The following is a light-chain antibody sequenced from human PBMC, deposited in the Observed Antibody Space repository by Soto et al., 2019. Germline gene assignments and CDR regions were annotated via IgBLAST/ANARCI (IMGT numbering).Light chain of an antibody. J-gene: IGKJ2*01. Sequence: EIVMTQSPATLSVSPGERATLSCRASQSVSSNLAWYQQKPGQAPRLLIYGASTRATGIPARFSGSGSGTDFTRTISSLQSEDFAVYYGQQYNNWPLYTFGQGTKLEIK. CDR2: GAS. V-gene: IGKV3-15*01. CDR1: QSVSSN. CDR3: QQYNNWPLYT.